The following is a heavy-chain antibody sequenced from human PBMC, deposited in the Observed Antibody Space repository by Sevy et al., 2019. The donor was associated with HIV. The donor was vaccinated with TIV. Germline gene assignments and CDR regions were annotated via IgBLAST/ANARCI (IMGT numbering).Heavy chain of an antibody. Sequence: SETLSLTCTVSGGSINSDHWNWIRQPPGKGLEWIGYVYYTGGTNYNPSLRNRGTISVDRTRNQCSLKLTSVTAADTAVYYCARRNDFDIWGQETMVTVSS. CDR2: VYYTGGT. J-gene: IGHJ3*02. CDR3: ARRNDFDI. V-gene: IGHV4-59*08. CDR1: GGSINSDH.